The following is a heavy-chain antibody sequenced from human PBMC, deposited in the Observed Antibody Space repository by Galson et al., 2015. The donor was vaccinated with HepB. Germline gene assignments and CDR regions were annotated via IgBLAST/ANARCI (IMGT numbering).Heavy chain of an antibody. D-gene: IGHD3-16*01. CDR3: AKGDVWGSAARNYGMDV. CDR2: ISAGGDTT. V-gene: IGHV3-23*01. CDR1: GFTFSNYA. J-gene: IGHJ6*02. Sequence: SLRLSCAASGFTFSNYAMTWVRQAPGKGLEWVSSISAGGDTTYYADPVKGRFTISRDNAKKMLSLRTNSLRAEDTAVYYCAKGDVWGSAARNYGMDVWGQGTTVTVSS.